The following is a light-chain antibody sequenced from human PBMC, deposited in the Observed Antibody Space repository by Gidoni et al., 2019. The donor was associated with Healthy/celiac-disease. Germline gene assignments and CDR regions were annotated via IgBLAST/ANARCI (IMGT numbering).Light chain of an antibody. CDR3: QAWDSSTHV. V-gene: IGLV3-1*01. CDR1: KLGDKY. Sequence: SYELTQPPSVSVSPGQTASITCSGDKLGDKYACWYQQKPGQSPVLVIYQASKRPSGIPERFSGSNSGNTATLTISGTQAMDEADYYCQAWDSSTHVFGTGTKVTVL. CDR2: QAS. J-gene: IGLJ1*01.